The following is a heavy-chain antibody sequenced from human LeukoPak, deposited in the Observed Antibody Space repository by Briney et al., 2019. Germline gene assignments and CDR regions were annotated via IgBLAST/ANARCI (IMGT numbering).Heavy chain of an antibody. D-gene: IGHD3/OR15-3a*01. J-gene: IGHJ4*02. CDR1: GFSFSTYG. Sequence: PGGSLRLSCAASGFSFSTYGMHWVRQPPGKGLEWVAVIWYDGSNKYYADSLKGRFIVSRDNSKNTLYLHMNNLRVEDMAVYYCARAVGPFDYWGQGTLVTVSS. CDR2: IWYDGSNK. V-gene: IGHV3-33*01. CDR3: ARAVGPFDY.